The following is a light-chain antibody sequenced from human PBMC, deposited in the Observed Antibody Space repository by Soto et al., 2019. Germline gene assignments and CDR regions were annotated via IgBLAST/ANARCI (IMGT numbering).Light chain of an antibody. Sequence: QSALTQPASVSGSPGQSITISCTGTSSDVGGYNYVSWYQQHPDKAPKLMIYVVSNRPSGVSNAFSGSKSGNTASLTISGLQAEEEADYYCSSYTSRDTPFVFGTGTKVTV. CDR3: SSYTSRDTPFV. CDR2: VVS. J-gene: IGLJ1*01. V-gene: IGLV2-14*01. CDR1: SSDVGGYNY.